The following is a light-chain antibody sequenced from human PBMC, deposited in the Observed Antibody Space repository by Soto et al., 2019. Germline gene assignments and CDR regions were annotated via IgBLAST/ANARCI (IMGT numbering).Light chain of an antibody. CDR3: QQLGSSPIT. V-gene: IGKV3-20*01. J-gene: IGKJ5*01. Sequence: EIVLTQSPGTLSLSPGERATLSCRASQSVSSSYLAWYQQKPGQAPRHLIYGASSRATGIPDRFSGSGSGTDFTLTISRLEPEDFAVYYCQQLGSSPITFGQGTRLEIK. CDR2: GAS. CDR1: QSVSSSY.